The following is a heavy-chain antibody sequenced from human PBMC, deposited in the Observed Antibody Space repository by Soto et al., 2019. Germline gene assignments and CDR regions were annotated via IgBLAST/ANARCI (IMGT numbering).Heavy chain of an antibody. V-gene: IGHV4-39*01. CDR1: GGSISSSSYY. D-gene: IGHD1-20*01. CDR2: IYYSGST. Sequence: SETLSLTCTVSGGSISSSSYYWGWIRQPPGKGLEWIGSIYYSGSTYYNPSLKGRVTISVDTSKNQFSLKLSSVTAADTAVYYCARHEGGILHYWGQGTLVTVSS. CDR3: ARHEGGILHY. J-gene: IGHJ4*02.